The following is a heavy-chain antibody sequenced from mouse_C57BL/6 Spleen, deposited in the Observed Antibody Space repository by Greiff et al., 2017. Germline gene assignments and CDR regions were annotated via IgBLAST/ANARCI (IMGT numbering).Heavy chain of an antibody. CDR2: IYPSDSET. Sequence: QVQLQQPGAELVRPGSSVKLSCKASGYTFTSYWMDWVKQRPGQGLEWIGNIYPSDSETHYNQKFKDKATLTVDKSSSTAYMQLSSLTSEDSAVYYGARGGWSLRGYAMDYWGQGTSVTVSS. CDR3: ARGGWSLRGYAMDY. J-gene: IGHJ4*01. V-gene: IGHV1-61*01. D-gene: IGHD2-3*01. CDR1: GYTFTSYW.